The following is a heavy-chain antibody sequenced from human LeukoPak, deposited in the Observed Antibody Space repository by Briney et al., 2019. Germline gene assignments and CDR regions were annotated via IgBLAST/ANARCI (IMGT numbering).Heavy chain of an antibody. CDR2: IKDDGSHK. D-gene: IGHD1-14*01. CDR3: ARVVGRIRGIQYYFDY. Sequence: PGGSLRLSCAASGFTFSSYGMNWVRQAPGKGLEWVATIKDDGSHKYYADSVRGRFTISRDNSKNTLYLRMNSLRPEDTAVYYCARVVGRIRGIQYYFDYRRQGTLATVPS. CDR1: GFTFSSYG. J-gene: IGHJ4*02. V-gene: IGHV3-7*01.